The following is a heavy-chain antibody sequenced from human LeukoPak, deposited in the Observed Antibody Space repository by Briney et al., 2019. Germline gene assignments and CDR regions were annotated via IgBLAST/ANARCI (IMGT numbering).Heavy chain of an antibody. CDR1: GGSISSYY. D-gene: IGHD3-22*01. CDR2: IYYTGST. Sequence: SETLSLTCTVSGGSISSYYWSWIRQPPGKGLEWIGYIYYTGSTEYNPSLKSRVTISVDTSKNQFSLKLSSVTAADTAVYYCAREPSYYYDNSGYYYSAWFDPWGQGTLVTVSS. V-gene: IGHV4-59*01. J-gene: IGHJ5*02. CDR3: AREPSYYYDNSGYYYSAWFDP.